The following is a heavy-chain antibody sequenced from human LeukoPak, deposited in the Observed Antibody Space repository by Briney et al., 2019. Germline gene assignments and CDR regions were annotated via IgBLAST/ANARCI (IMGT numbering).Heavy chain of an antibody. CDR3: ARDPPYYDSSGYYYDY. V-gene: IGHV3-21*01. J-gene: IGHJ4*02. CDR2: ISGSSIYI. CDR1: GFTFSTYS. D-gene: IGHD3-22*01. Sequence: GGSLRLSCAASGFTFSTYSMNWVRQAPGKGLEWVSSISGSSIYIYYADSVKGRFTISRDNAKNSLYLQMNSLRAEDAAVYYCARDPPYYDSSGYYYDYWGQGTLVTVSS.